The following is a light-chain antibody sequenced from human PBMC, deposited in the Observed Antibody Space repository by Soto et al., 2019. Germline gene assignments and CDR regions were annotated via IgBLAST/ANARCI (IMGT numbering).Light chain of an antibody. Sequence: EIVMTQSPANLSVSPGGRATLSCRASQTVHSNLSWYQHKSGQAPRLLIYAATTRATCIPARLSGSGSVTEFTLTITRLQSEDSAVYFCHQYNDWHVYTFGPGTKLDIK. CDR2: AAT. CDR3: HQYNDWHVYT. V-gene: IGKV3-15*01. CDR1: QTVHSN. J-gene: IGKJ2*01.